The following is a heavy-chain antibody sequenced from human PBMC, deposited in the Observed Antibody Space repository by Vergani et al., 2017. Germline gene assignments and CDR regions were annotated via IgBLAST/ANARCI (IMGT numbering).Heavy chain of an antibody. V-gene: IGHV4-39*01. CDR2: IYYSGST. CDR1: GVSISSSSYY. CDR3: ARYSSSWTLIPRVFDY. Sequence: QLQLQESGPGLVKPSETLSLTCTVSGVSISSSSYYWGWIRQPPGKGLEWIGSIYYSGSTYYNPSLKSRVTISVDTSKNQFSLKLSSVTAADTAVYYCARYSSSWTLIPRVFDYWGQGTLVTVSS. J-gene: IGHJ4*02. D-gene: IGHD6-13*01.